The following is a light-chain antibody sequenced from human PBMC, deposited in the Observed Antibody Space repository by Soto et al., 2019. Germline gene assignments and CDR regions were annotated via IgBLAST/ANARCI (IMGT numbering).Light chain of an antibody. V-gene: IGLV1-40*01. Sequence: QSVLTQPPSVSGAPGQRVTISCTGSSSNIGAGYDVHWYQQLPGTAPKLLIYRNSNRPSGVPDRFSGSKSGTSASLAITGLQAEDEADYYCQSYDNSLSGYVFGTGTKVTVL. CDR1: SSNIGAGYD. J-gene: IGLJ1*01. CDR3: QSYDNSLSGYV. CDR2: RNS.